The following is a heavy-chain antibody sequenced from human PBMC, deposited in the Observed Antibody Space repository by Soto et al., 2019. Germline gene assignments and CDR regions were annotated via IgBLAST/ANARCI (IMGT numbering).Heavy chain of an antibody. CDR1: GFTFSSYA. CDR2: ISSNGGST. Sequence: EVQLVESGGGLVQPGGSLRLSCAASGFTFSSYAMHWVRQAPGKGLEYVSSISSNGGSTYYANSVKGRFTISRDNSKNTLYLQMGSLRTEDMAVYYCARVGGGGDCCSDWYFDLWGRGTLVTVSS. D-gene: IGHD2-21*02. CDR3: ARVGGGGDCCSDWYFDL. J-gene: IGHJ2*01. V-gene: IGHV3-64*01.